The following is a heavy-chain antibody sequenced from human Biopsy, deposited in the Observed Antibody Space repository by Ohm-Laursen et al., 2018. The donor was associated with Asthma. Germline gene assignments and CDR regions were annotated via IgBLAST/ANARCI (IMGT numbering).Heavy chain of an antibody. V-gene: IGHV4-31*01. CDR3: ARNLPGYTYGPFED. CDR2: IYYSGET. Sequence: TLSLTCTVSGASITTSPSYWSWLRLLPGKGLEWIGCIYYSGETFFNPSLKNPLFMSLDSSKNQFSLKMTPVTVADTAVYFCARNLPGYTYGPFEDWGQGTLVTVPS. D-gene: IGHD5-18*01. CDR1: GASITTSPSY. J-gene: IGHJ4*02.